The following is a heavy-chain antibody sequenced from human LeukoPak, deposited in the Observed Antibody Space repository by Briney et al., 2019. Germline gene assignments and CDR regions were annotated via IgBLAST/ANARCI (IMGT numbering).Heavy chain of an antibody. CDR1: GFTLSNYH. D-gene: IGHD2-2*01. CDR2: ISHDGSNT. CDR3: ARIHGPTRARYFFDY. V-gene: IGHV3-33*01. J-gene: IGHJ4*02. Sequence: GGSLRLSCAASGFTLSNYHMHWFRQAPGKGLEWVAVISHDGSNTFYVDSVQGRFIISRDKSKNTLNLQMNSLRAEDSAVYYCARIHGPTRARYFFDYWGQGTLVTVSS.